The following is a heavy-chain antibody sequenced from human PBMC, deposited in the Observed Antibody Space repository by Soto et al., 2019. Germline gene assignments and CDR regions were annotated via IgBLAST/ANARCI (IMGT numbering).Heavy chain of an antibody. V-gene: IGHV4-31*03. CDR1: GGSISSGGYY. CDR2: IYYSGSP. D-gene: IGHD2-8*01. CDR3: TRLGASCEYYMDV. Sequence: PSETLSLTCPVSGGSISSGGYYCSWIRQHPGKGLEWIGYIYYSGSPDYNPSLKSRATISLDTSKNQFSLKLSSVTAADTAVYYCTRLGASCEYYMDVWAQGTPVTVSS. J-gene: IGHJ6*02.